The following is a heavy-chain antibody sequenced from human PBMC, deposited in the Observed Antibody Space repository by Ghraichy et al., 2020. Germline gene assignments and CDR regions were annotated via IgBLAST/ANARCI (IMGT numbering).Heavy chain of an antibody. V-gene: IGHV4-61*01. J-gene: IGHJ4*02. CDR2: IYYSGST. D-gene: IGHD4-23*01. Sequence: SETLSLTCTVSGGSVSSGSYYWSWVRQPPGKGLEWIGYIYYSGSTNYNPSLKSRVIISVDTSKNQFSLKLSSVTAADTAVYYCARDDYGGYYFDYWGQGTLVTVSS. CDR1: GGSVSSGSYY. CDR3: ARDDYGGYYFDY.